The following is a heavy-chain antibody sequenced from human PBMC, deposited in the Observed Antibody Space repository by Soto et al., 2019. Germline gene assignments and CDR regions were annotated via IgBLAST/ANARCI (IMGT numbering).Heavy chain of an antibody. CDR3: ASMDYYDSTDPMDV. CDR2: ISAYNGNX. D-gene: IGHD3-22*01. Sequence: KVSCKASGYTFTSYGISWVRQAPGQGLXWMGXISAYNGNXXXAQKLQGRVTMTTDTSTSTAYMELRSLRSDDTAVYYCASMDYYDSTDPMDVWGQGTTVTVSS. V-gene: IGHV1-18*01. J-gene: IGHJ6*02. CDR1: GYTFTSYG.